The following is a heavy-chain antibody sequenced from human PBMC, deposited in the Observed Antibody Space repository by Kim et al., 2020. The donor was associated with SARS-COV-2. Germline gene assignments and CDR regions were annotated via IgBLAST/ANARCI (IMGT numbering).Heavy chain of an antibody. Sequence: GGSLRLSCAASGFTFSDYYMSWIRQAPGKGLEWVSYISSSSSYTNYADSVKGRFTISRDNAKNSLYLQMNSLRAEDTAVYYCARGRYYYDSSGYSYYFDYWGQGTLVTVSS. J-gene: IGHJ4*02. D-gene: IGHD3-22*01. CDR2: ISSSSSYT. CDR1: GFTFSDYY. CDR3: ARGRYYYDSSGYSYYFDY. V-gene: IGHV3-11*05.